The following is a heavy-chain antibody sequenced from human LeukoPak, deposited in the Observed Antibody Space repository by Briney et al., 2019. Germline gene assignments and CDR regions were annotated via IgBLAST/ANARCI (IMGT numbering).Heavy chain of an antibody. D-gene: IGHD2-15*01. Sequence: SVKVSCKASGGTFSSYAISWVRQAPGQGLEWMGGIIPIFGTANYAQEFQGRVTITADESTSTAYMELSSLRSEDTAVYYCAREQADCSGGSCYGVLDYWGQGTLVTVSS. CDR3: AREQADCSGGSCYGVLDY. CDR1: GGTFSSYA. CDR2: IIPIFGTA. V-gene: IGHV1-69*13. J-gene: IGHJ4*02.